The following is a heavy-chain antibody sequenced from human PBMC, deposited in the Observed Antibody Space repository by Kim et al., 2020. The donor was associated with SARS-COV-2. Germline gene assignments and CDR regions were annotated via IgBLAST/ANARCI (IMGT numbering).Heavy chain of an antibody. CDR3: ARSEGPLNYYDSSGYSAFDI. Sequence: GGSLRLSCAASGFTFSSYGMHWVRQAPGKGLEWVAVIWYDGSNKYYADSVKGRFPISRDNSKNTLYLQMNSLGAEDTAVYYCARSEGPLNYYDSSGYSAFDIWGQGTMVTVSS. CDR2: IWYDGSNK. J-gene: IGHJ3*02. V-gene: IGHV3-33*01. D-gene: IGHD3-22*01. CDR1: GFTFSSYG.